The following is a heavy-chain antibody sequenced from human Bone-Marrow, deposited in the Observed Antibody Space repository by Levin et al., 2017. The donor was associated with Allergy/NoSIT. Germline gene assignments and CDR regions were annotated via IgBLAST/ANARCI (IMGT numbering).Heavy chain of an antibody. Sequence: PGESLKISCAASGFTFNTYGMHWVRQAPGKGLEWVAAIWSDGINKGYTDSVKGRFTISRDNIKNTLDLQMNSLRGDDTAVYYCARDSRGGDFYSWYFDLWGRGTLVNVSS. V-gene: IGHV3-33*01. CDR3: ARDSRGGDFYSWYFDL. CDR1: GFTFNTYG. J-gene: IGHJ2*01. CDR2: IWSDGINK. D-gene: IGHD2-21*02.